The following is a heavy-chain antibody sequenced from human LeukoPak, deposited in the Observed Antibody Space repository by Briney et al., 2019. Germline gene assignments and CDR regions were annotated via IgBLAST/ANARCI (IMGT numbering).Heavy chain of an antibody. V-gene: IGHV1-24*01. CDR3: ATHRTTVITGLVY. Sequence: ASVKVPCKVSGYTLTDLSTHWVRQAPGKGLEWMGGLDPADGETIYAQKFQGRVTMTEDTSTDTAYMELNSLRSEDTAVYYCATHRTTVITGLVYWGQGTLVSVSS. CDR2: LDPADGET. J-gene: IGHJ4*02. D-gene: IGHD4-17*01. CDR1: GYTLTDLS.